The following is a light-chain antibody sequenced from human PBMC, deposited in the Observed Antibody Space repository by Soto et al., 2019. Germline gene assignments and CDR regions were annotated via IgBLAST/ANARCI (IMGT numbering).Light chain of an antibody. CDR3: HQYYSYSPFCT. CDR2: KAS. J-gene: IGKJ1*01. CDR1: QSVSRR. Sequence: DIQMTQSPSTLSASVGDTVTVTCRASQSVSRRLAWYQQKPGKAPKLLIYKASTLESGVPSRFSGSGSETEFTLTISSLQPDDFATYYCHQYYSYSPFCTFGQGTKVDIK. V-gene: IGKV1-5*03.